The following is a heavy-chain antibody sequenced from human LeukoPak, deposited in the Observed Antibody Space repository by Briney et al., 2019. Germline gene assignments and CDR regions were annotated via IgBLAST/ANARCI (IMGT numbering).Heavy chain of an antibody. CDR3: GRYCSVTNCLLGYDY. V-gene: IGHV3-30*04. Sequence: GGSLRLSCAASGFTFNNYAIHWVRQAPGKGLERVAGISYDGSNQYYADSVKGRFTISRDNSKNTLHLQMNSLRAEDTAVYYCGRYCSVTNCLLGYDYWGQGTLVTVSS. J-gene: IGHJ4*02. CDR1: GFTFNNYA. D-gene: IGHD2-2*01. CDR2: ISYDGSNQ.